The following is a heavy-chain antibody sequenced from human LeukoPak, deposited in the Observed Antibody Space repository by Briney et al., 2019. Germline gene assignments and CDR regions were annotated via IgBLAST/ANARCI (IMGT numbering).Heavy chain of an antibody. CDR3: ARDSFQDSSGYYYFDY. Sequence: SGTLSLTCAVSGGSISSSNWWSWVRQPPGKGLEWIGEIYHSGSTNYNPSLKSRVTISVDKSKNQFSLKLSSVTAADTAVYYCARDSFQDSSGYYYFDYWGQGTLVTVSS. J-gene: IGHJ4*02. CDR2: IYHSGST. D-gene: IGHD3-22*01. V-gene: IGHV4-4*02. CDR1: GGSISSSNW.